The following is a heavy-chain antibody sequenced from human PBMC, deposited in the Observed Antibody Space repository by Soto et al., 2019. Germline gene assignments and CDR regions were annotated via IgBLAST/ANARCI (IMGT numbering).Heavy chain of an antibody. CDR1: GCSISSYY. CDR2: IYYSGST. J-gene: IGHJ4*02. V-gene: IGHV4-59*12. CDR3: ARGRVQSFDY. Sequence: SETLSLTCTVSGCSISSYYWSWIRQPPGKGLEWIGDIYYSGSTNYNPSLKSRVTISVDTSKNRFSLKLSSVTAADTAVYYCARGRVQSFDYWGQGTLVTVSS. D-gene: IGHD1-1*01.